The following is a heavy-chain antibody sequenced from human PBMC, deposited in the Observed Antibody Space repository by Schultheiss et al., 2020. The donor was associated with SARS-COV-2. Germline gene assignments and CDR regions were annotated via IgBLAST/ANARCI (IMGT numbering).Heavy chain of an antibody. V-gene: IGHV4-61*08. J-gene: IGHJ6*02. D-gene: IGHD2/OR15-2a*01. CDR1: GGSISSGGYY. CDR2: IYYSGST. CDR3: ARLSFPRAAHGYYYGMDV. Sequence: SQTLSLTCAVSGGSISSGGYYWSWIRQPPGKGLEWIGYIYYSGSTNYNPYLKSRVTISVDTSKNQFSLKLSSVTAADTAVYYCARLSFPRAAHGYYYGMDVWGQGTTVTVSS.